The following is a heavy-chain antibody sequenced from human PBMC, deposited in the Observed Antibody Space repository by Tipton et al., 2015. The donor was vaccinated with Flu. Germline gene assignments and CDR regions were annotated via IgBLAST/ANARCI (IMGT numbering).Heavy chain of an antibody. Sequence: TLSLTCTVSGDSISVDDYHWTWIRQPAGKGLEWIGYIYYSGSTNYNPSLKSRVTISVDTSKNQFSLKLSSVPAADTAVYYCARERRDAFDIWGQGTMVTVSS. CDR2: IYYSGST. CDR3: ARERRDAFDI. J-gene: IGHJ3*02. CDR1: GDSISVDDYH. V-gene: IGHV4-61*09.